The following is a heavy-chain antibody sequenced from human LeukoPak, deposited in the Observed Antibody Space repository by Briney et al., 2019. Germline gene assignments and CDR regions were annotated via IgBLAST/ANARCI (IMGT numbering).Heavy chain of an antibody. J-gene: IGHJ2*01. V-gene: IGHV4-59*01. CDR2: IYYSGST. CDR1: GGSISSYY. D-gene: IGHD3-3*01. Sequence: SSETLSLTCTVSGGSISSYYWSWIRQPPGKGLEWIGCIYYSGSTNYNPSLKSRVTISVDTSKNQFSLKLSSVTAADTAVYYCARGYDFWSGYPSYWYFDLWGRGTLVTVSS. CDR3: ARGYDFWSGYPSYWYFDL.